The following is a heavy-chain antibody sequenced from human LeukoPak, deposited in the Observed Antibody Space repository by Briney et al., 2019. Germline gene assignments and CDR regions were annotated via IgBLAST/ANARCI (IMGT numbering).Heavy chain of an antibody. V-gene: IGHV4-34*01. D-gene: IGHD6-19*01. CDR2: INHSGST. CDR1: GGSFSGYY. J-gene: IGHJ4*02. Sequence: SETLSLTCAVYGGSFSGYYWSWIRQPPGKGLEWIGEINHSGSTNYNPSLKSRVTISVDTSKNQFSLKLSSVTAADTAVYYCARRGYSSGWPVDYWGQGTLVTVSS. CDR3: ARRGYSSGWPVDY.